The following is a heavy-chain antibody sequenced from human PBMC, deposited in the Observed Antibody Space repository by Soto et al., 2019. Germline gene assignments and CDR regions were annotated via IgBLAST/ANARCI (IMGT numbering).Heavy chain of an antibody. V-gene: IGHV3-23*01. Sequence: EVQLLESGGGLVQPGGSLRLSCAASGFTFSSYAMSWVRQAPGKGLEWVSAISGSGGSTYYADSVKGRFTISRDNSKNTLYLQMNSLRAEDTAVYYCAKDGALLWVGESYYYYGMDVWGQGTTVTVSS. D-gene: IGHD3-10*01. CDR1: GFTFSSYA. CDR3: AKDGALLWVGESYYYYGMDV. J-gene: IGHJ6*02. CDR2: ISGSGGST.